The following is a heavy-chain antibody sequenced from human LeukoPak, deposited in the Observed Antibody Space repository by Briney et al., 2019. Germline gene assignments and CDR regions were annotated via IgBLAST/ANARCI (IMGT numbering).Heavy chain of an antibody. D-gene: IGHD6-13*01. CDR1: GFTFSSYW. J-gene: IGHJ4*02. CDR3: ARGGAAGTDRLVDYFDY. CDR2: IKQDGSEK. Sequence: GGSLRLSCAPSGFTFSSYWMSWVRQAPGKGLEWVANIKQDGSEKYYVDSVKGRFTISRDNAKNSLYLQMNSLRAEDTAVYYCARGGAAGTDRLVDYFDYWGQGTLVTVSS. V-gene: IGHV3-7*01.